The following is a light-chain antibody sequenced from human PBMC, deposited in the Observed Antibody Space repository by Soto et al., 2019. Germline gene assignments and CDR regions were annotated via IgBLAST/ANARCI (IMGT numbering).Light chain of an antibody. CDR2: GAS. J-gene: IGKJ1*01. CDR1: QSVSNQ. CDR3: QQYNNWPRT. Sequence: EIMLTQSPVTLSLTPGERATLSCRASQSVSNQLAWYQQKPGQAPRLLIYGASTRATDIPARFSGSGSGTEFTLTINSLQSEDFAVYYCQQYNNWPRTFGQGTKADIK. V-gene: IGKV3-15*01.